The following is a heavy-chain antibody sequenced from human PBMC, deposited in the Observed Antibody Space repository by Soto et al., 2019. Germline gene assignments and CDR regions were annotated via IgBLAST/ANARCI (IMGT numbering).Heavy chain of an antibody. CDR2: INPNSGGT. Sequence: QVQLVQSGAEVKKPGASVKVSCKASGYTFTGYYMHWVRQAPGQGLEWMGWINPNSGGTNYAQKFQGRVTMTRDTSTSTAYMELSRLRSDDTAVYYCARVNVVVVASTREYYFDYWGQGTLVTVSS. D-gene: IGHD2-15*01. CDR3: ARVNVVVVASTREYYFDY. CDR1: GYTFTGYY. J-gene: IGHJ4*02. V-gene: IGHV1-2*02.